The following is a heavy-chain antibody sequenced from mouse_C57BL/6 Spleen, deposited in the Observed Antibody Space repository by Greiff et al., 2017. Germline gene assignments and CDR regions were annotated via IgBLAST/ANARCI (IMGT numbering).Heavy chain of an antibody. J-gene: IGHJ1*03. V-gene: IGHV3-6*01. Sequence: EVQLQQSGPGLVKPSQSLSLTCSVSGYSITSGYYWNWIRQSPGNILEWMGYINYDGSNNYNPSLKNRISFTRDTSKNQFFMKLYTLTTEVTATYYSAISITTVVAHWYFDVWGTGTTVTVSS. CDR3: AISITTVVAHWYFDV. CDR2: INYDGSN. D-gene: IGHD1-3*01. CDR1: GYSITSGYY.